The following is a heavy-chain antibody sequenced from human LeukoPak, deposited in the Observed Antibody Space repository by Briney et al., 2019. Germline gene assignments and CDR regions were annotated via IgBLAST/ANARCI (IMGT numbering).Heavy chain of an antibody. V-gene: IGHV4-34*01. J-gene: IGHJ5*02. Sequence: SETLSLTCAVYGGSFSGYYWSWIRQPPGKGLEWIGEINHSGSTNYNPSLKSRVTISVDTSKNQFSLKLSSVTAADTAVYYCASIPRLDNWNDDWFDPWGQGTLVTVSS. D-gene: IGHD1-20*01. CDR1: GGSFSGYY. CDR2: INHSGST. CDR3: ASIPRLDNWNDDWFDP.